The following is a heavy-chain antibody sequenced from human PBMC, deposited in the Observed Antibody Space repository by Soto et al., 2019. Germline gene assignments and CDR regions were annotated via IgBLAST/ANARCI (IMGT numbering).Heavy chain of an antibody. CDR3: ARTRNDYSNYFRGIEPHWYFDL. CDR1: GFTFSSYD. J-gene: IGHJ2*01. Sequence: GGSLRLSCAASGFTFSSYDMHWVRQATGKGLEWVSAIGTAGDTYYPGSVKGRFTISRENAKNSLYLQMNSLRAGDTAVYYCARTRNDYSNYFRGIEPHWYFDLWGRGTLVTVSS. CDR2: IGTAGDT. V-gene: IGHV3-13*01. D-gene: IGHD4-4*01.